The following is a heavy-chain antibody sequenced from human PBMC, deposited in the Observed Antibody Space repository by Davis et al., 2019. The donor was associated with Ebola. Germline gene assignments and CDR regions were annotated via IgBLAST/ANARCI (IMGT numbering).Heavy chain of an antibody. CDR3: AIPDCSGANCYSVYIKN. J-gene: IGHJ4*02. CDR2: IWYDGSRK. V-gene: IGHV3-33*08. Sequence: GESLKISCAASGFTVSNSYMSWVRQAPDKGLEWVAVIWYDGSRKYYGDSVKGRFTISRDNSNNLLYLQMNSLRAEDTAVYYCAIPDCSGANCYSVYIKNWGQGTLVTVSS. D-gene: IGHD2-15*01. CDR1: GFTVSNSY.